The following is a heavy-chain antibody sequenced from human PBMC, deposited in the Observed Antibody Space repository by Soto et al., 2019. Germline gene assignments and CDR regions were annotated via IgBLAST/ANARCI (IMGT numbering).Heavy chain of an antibody. CDR1: GFTFDDYA. CDR3: AKEQYYYGSGSYYNRVFAGAFDY. J-gene: IGHJ4*02. CDR2: ISWNSGSI. Sequence: GGSLRLSCAASGFTFDDYAMHWVRQAPGKGLEWVSGISWNSGSIGYADSVKGRFTISRDNAKNSLYLQMNSLRAEDTALYYCAKEQYYYGSGSYYNRVFAGAFDYWGQGTLVTVSS. V-gene: IGHV3-9*01. D-gene: IGHD3-10*01.